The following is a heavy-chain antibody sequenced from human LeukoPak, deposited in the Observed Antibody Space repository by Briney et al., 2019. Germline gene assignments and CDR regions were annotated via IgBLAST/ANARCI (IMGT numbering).Heavy chain of an antibody. CDR1: GGSISSDGYS. D-gene: IGHD6-19*01. Sequence: SETLSLTCAVSGGSISSDGYSWSWIRQPPGKGLEWIGYIYHSGSTYYNPSLKSRVTISVDRSKNQFSLKLSSVTAADTAVYYCARAAGIAVAGIVWFDPWGQGTLVTVSS. J-gene: IGHJ5*02. CDR3: ARAAGIAVAGIVWFDP. CDR2: IYHSGST. V-gene: IGHV4-30-2*01.